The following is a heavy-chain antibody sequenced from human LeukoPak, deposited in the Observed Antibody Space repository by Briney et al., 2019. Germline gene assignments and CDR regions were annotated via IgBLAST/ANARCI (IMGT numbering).Heavy chain of an antibody. V-gene: IGHV3-21*04. D-gene: IGHD2-15*01. CDR1: GFTFSSYS. CDR2: ISSSSSYI. J-gene: IGHJ4*02. CDR3: AKGAIAALNAYFDY. Sequence: GGSLRLSCAASGFTFSSYSMSWVRQAPGKGLEWVSSISSSSSYIYYADSVKGRFTISRDNAKNSLYLQMNSLRAEDTAVYYCAKGAIAALNAYFDYWGQGTLVTVSS.